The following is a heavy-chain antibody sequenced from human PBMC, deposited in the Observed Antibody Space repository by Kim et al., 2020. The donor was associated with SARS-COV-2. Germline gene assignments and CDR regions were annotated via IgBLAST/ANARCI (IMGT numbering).Heavy chain of an antibody. Sequence: SYAQKFPGRVTLTRDTSTSTVYMELSSLRSEDTAVYYCARITVTGTLDYWGQGTLVTVSS. J-gene: IGHJ4*02. D-gene: IGHD6-19*01. CDR3: ARITVTGTLDY. V-gene: IGHV1-46*03.